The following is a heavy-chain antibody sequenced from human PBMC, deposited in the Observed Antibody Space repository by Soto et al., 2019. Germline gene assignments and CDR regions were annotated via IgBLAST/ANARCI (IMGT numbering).Heavy chain of an antibody. CDR1: GFTLNNYA. J-gene: IGHJ4*02. Sequence: PGGSLRLSCAASGFTLNNYAMHWVRQAPGRGLGWVAVISSDGSDKYYLDSVKDRFTISRDNSKNTLYLQMSNLRPEDTAVYYCANSWTTLTTGFDFWGQGALVTVSS. V-gene: IGHV3-30*18. CDR2: ISSDGSDK. CDR3: ANSWTTLTTGFDF. D-gene: IGHD4-17*01.